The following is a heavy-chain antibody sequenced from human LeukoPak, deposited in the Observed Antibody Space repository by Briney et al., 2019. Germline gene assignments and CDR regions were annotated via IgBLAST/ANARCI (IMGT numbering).Heavy chain of an antibody. CDR1: GFAFTTYW. Sequence: GGSLRLSCVASGFAFTTYWMSWVRQAPGKGLQWVSVIYSGGSTYYADSVKGRFTISRDNSKNTLYLQMNSLRAEDTAVYYCARHSSGWYRYYFDYWGQGTLVTVSS. CDR3: ARHSSGWYRYYFDY. CDR2: IYSGGST. J-gene: IGHJ4*02. V-gene: IGHV3-66*04. D-gene: IGHD6-19*01.